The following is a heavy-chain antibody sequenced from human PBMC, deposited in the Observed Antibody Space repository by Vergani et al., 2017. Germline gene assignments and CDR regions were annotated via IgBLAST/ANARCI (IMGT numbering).Heavy chain of an antibody. D-gene: IGHD1-1*01. Sequence: EEELVQSGPEMRKPGASLQISCKGSEYSFGNYWIGWVRQMPGKGLEWMGIIYPADSDTRYSPSFQGQVTISADKSISTAFLQWDSLKASDTALYYCARHTTYTDSWGQGTLVTVSS. CDR3: ARHTTYTDS. V-gene: IGHV5-51*01. CDR1: EYSFGNYW. J-gene: IGHJ4*02. CDR2: IYPADSDT.